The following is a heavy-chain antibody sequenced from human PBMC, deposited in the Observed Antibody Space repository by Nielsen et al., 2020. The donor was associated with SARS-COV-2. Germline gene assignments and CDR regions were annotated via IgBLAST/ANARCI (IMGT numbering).Heavy chain of an antibody. D-gene: IGHD5-12*01. CDR1: GFTFSSYA. Sequence: GGSLRLSCAASGFTFSSYAMSWVRQAPGKGLEWVSAISGSGGSTYYADSVKGRFTISRDNSKNTLYLQMNSLRAEDTAVYYCAKDHNGYDSVYAIDYWGQGTLVTVSS. J-gene: IGHJ4*02. CDR2: ISGSGGST. V-gene: IGHV3-23*01. CDR3: AKDHNGYDSVYAIDY.